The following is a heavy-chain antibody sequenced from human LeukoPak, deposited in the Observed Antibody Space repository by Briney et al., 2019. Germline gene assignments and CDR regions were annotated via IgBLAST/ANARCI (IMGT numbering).Heavy chain of an antibody. Sequence: SETLSLTCTVSGGSISSYYWSWIRQPPGKGLEWIGYIYYSGSTNYNPSLKSRVTISVDTSKNQFSLKLSSVTAADTAVYYCARSRRQDYADAFDIWGQGTMVTVSS. CDR2: IYYSGST. D-gene: IGHD4-17*01. J-gene: IGHJ3*02. CDR3: ARSRRQDYADAFDI. V-gene: IGHV4-59*01. CDR1: GGSISSYY.